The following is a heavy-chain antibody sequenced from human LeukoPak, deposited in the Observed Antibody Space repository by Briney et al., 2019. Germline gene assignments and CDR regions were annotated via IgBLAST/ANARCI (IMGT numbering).Heavy chain of an antibody. CDR3: ARDTYRFNDY. V-gene: IGHV3-7*01. CDR1: GFAFSSCW. CDR2: MGQDGSET. J-gene: IGHJ4*02. Sequence: GGSLRLSCAASGFAFSSCWMTWVRQAPGKGLEWVATMGQDGSETFYADSVKGRFTISRDNMKNSLFLQMNSLRAEDTAVYFCARDTYRFNDYWGQGTLVTVYS.